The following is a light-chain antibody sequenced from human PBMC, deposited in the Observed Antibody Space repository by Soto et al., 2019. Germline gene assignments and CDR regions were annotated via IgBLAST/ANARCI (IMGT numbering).Light chain of an antibody. CDR1: QSVSRSY. Sequence: IVITQSPATLSLSPGDRATLSCGASQSVSRSYLAWYQQQTGLQPSLILCDESTSATATPHRFSGSGSGTAFTTPISRMEPADFAVYYCQQSGSSPITFGQGTRLEIK. V-gene: IGKV3D-20*01. CDR2: DES. J-gene: IGKJ5*01. CDR3: QQSGSSPIT.